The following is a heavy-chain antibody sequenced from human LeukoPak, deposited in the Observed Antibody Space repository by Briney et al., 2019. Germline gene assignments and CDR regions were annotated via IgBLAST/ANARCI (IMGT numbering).Heavy chain of an antibody. V-gene: IGHV1-18*01. D-gene: IGHD1-7*01. J-gene: IGHJ4*02. CDR2: ISAYNGNT. CDR3: AGTNWNYPYGVYYFDY. CDR1: GYTFTSYG. Sequence: GASVKVSCKASGYTFTSYGISWVRQAPGQGLEWMGWISAYNGNTNYAQKLQGRVTMTTDTSTSTAYMELRSLRSDDTAVYYWAGTNWNYPYGVYYFDYWGQGTLVTVSS.